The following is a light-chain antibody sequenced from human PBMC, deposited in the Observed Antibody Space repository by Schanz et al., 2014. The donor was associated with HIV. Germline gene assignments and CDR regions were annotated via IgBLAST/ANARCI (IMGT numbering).Light chain of an antibody. CDR1: TSDIGTYDL. CDR2: EVS. CDR3: CSYAGSRV. J-gene: IGLJ3*02. V-gene: IGLV2-23*02. Sequence: QSALTQPASVSGSPGQSITISCTGTTSDIGTYDLVSWYQQHPGRAPKLLIYEVSKRPSGVSSRFSGSKSGSTASLTISGLQAEDEADYYCCSYAGSRVFGGGTKVTVL.